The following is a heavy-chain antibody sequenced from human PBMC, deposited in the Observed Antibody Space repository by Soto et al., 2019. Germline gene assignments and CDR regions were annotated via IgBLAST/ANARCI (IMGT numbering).Heavy chain of an antibody. V-gene: IGHV1-69*01. CDR3: GGGRITMVRGVIITGYYGIDV. CDR2: IIPIFGTA. J-gene: IGHJ6*02. Sequence: QVQLVQSGAEVKKPGSSVKVSCKASGGTFSSYAISWVRQAPGQGLEWMGGIIPIFGTANYAQKFQGRVTITADESTSTAYMELRSLRSEDTAVYYWGGGRITMVRGVIITGYYGIDVWGQGTTVTVSS. D-gene: IGHD3-10*01. CDR1: GGTFSSYA.